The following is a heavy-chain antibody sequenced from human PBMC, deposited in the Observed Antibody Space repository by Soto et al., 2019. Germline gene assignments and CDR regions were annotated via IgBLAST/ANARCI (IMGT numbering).Heavy chain of an antibody. CDR3: EFSSGIGDYNWFDP. CDR2: IIPIFGTA. D-gene: IGHD3-22*01. J-gene: IGHJ5*02. CDR1: GGTFSSYA. Sequence: QVQLVQSGAEVKKPGSSVKVSCKASGGTFSSYAISWVRQAPGQGLEWMGGIIPIFGTANYAQKFQGRVTITADESTSTAYMGLSSLRSDDTAVYYCEFSSGIGDYNWFDPWGQGTLVTVSS. V-gene: IGHV1-69*01.